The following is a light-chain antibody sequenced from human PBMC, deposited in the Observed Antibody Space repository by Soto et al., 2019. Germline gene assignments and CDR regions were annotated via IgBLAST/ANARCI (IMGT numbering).Light chain of an antibody. CDR2: DAS. CDR1: QDISTS. V-gene: IGKV1-33*01. CDR3: QHYDNLPPART. J-gene: IGKJ4*01. Sequence: DIQMTHSPSSLSASVGARVTITCQASQDISTSLNLYQQKPGKAPKLLIYDASNLETGVPSRFSGSGSGTDFTFTISSLQPEDIATYYCQHYDNLPPARTFGGGTMVEIK.